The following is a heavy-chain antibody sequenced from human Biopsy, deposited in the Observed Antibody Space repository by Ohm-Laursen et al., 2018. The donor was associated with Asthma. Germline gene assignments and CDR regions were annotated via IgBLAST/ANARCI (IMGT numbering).Heavy chain of an antibody. J-gene: IGHJ6*02. CDR1: GGTFSNFA. D-gene: IGHD6-19*01. CDR2: IRTSFGLT. CDR3: ARCQVGYSSGWSLLLKKIYYSGMDV. Sequence: ASVKVSCKAPGGTFSNFAISWVRQAPGQGLEWLGGIRTSFGLTQSAQKFQGRVTTTADESTSTAYMEVTSLRSEDPAIYYCARCQVGYSSGWSLLLKKIYYSGMDVWGQGTAVTVSS. V-gene: IGHV1-69*13.